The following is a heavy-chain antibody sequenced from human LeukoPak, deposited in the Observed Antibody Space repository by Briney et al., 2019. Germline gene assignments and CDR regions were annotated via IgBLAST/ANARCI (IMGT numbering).Heavy chain of an antibody. CDR2: IFPDDSDT. Sequence: GESLKISCKGSGYSFTKYWIGWVRQTPGKGLEWMGIIFPDDSDTRYSPSFQGQVTTSADKSISTAYLQWSSLKASDTAMYYCARKRNDYNSWYFDYWGQGTLVTVSS. CDR1: GYSFTKYW. V-gene: IGHV5-51*01. CDR3: ARKRNDYNSWYFDY. D-gene: IGHD5-24*01. J-gene: IGHJ4*02.